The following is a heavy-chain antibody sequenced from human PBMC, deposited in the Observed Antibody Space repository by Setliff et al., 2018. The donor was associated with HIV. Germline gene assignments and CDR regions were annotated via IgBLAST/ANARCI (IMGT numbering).Heavy chain of an antibody. V-gene: IGHV3-23*01. J-gene: IGHJ6*03. D-gene: IGHD1-1*01. CDR3: AKELGWKDGYFYYYMDV. Sequence: PGGSLRLSCAAPGLTFEYYAMTWVRQAPGKGLEWVSGISGSKTYYGDSAKGRFTISRDNPKNTVFLQMDSLRTEDTAVYYCAKELGWKDGYFYYYMDVWGKGTTVTVSS. CDR2: ISGSKT. CDR1: GLTFEYYA.